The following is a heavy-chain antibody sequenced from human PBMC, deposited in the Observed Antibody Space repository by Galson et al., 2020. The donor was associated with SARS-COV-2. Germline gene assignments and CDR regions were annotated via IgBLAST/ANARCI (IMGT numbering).Heavy chain of an antibody. CDR3: AKYSPGSYYYHGMDV. J-gene: IGHJ6*02. CDR1: GFTFSSYA. D-gene: IGHD6-13*01. V-gene: IGHV3-23*01. CDR2: ISGSGDKT. Sequence: GGSLRLSCAASGFTFSSYAMSWVRQAPGKGLEWVSAISGSGDKTYYADSVTGRFTISRDNSKNTLYLQKNRLRAEDTAVYYCAKYSPGSYYYHGMDVWGQGTTVTVSS.